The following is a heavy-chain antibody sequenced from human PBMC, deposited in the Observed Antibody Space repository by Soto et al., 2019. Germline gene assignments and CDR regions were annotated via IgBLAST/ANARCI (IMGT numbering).Heavy chain of an antibody. CDR1: GGSISSYY. Sequence: ETLSLTCTVSGGSISSYYWSWIRQPPGKGLEWIGYIYYSGSTNYNPSLKSRVTISVDTSKNQFSLKLSSVTAADTAVYYCARGGYGGNYYYYMDVWGKGTTVTVSS. CDR2: IYYSGST. J-gene: IGHJ6*03. D-gene: IGHD4-17*01. CDR3: ARGGYGGNYYYYMDV. V-gene: IGHV4-59*01.